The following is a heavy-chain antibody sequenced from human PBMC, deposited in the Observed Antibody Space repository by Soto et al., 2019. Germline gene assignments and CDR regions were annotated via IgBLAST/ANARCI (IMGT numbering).Heavy chain of an antibody. D-gene: IGHD1-1*01. J-gene: IGHJ5*02. CDR2: IYYSGST. V-gene: IGHV4-39*01. Sequence: SETLSLTCTVSGGSISSSSYYWGWIRQPPGKGLEWIGSIYYSGSTYYNPSLKSRVTISVDTSKNQFSLKLSSVTAADTAVYYGARLNNDRCDPWGQGTLVTVSS. CDR1: GGSISSSSYY. CDR3: ARLNNDRCDP.